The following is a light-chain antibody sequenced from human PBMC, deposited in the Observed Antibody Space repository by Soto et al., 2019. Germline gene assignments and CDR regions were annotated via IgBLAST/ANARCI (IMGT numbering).Light chain of an antibody. CDR1: QSVRSN. CDR2: TAS. J-gene: IGKJ4*01. V-gene: IGKV3-15*01. CDR3: QHYDTWPLT. Sequence: EKLMTQSPATLSVSPGERATLYCRASQSVRSNLAWFQHKPGQAPRLLIYTASTRATGIPARFSGSGSATEFTLTISILQSEDFAVYYCQHYDTWPLTFGRATKV.